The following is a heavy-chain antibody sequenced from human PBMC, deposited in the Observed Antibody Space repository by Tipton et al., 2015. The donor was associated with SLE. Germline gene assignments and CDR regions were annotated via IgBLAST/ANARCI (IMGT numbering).Heavy chain of an antibody. J-gene: IGHJ3*02. Sequence: SLRLSCAASGFTFSSYAMHWVRQAPGKGLEWVAVISYDGSNKYYADSVKGRFTISRDNSKNTLYLQMNSLRAEDTAVYYCARTSVAEAFDIWGQGTMVTVSS. V-gene: IGHV3-30*04. D-gene: IGHD5/OR15-5a*01. CDR2: ISYDGSNK. CDR1: GFTFSSYA. CDR3: ARTSVAEAFDI.